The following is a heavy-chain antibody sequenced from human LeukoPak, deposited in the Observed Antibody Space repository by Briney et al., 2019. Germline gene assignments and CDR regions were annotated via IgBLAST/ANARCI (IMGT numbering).Heavy chain of an antibody. D-gene: IGHD3-10*01. J-gene: IGHJ4*02. CDR2: ISSSGSTI. Sequence: GGSLRLSCAASGFTFNTYSMNWVRQAPGKGLEWVSYISSSGSTIYYADSVKGRFTISRDNAKNSLYLQMNSLRAEDTAVYYCARVGGAYYGSGSYYSGYWGQGTLVTVSS. CDR1: GFTFNTYS. V-gene: IGHV3-48*04. CDR3: ARVGGAYYGSGSYYSGY.